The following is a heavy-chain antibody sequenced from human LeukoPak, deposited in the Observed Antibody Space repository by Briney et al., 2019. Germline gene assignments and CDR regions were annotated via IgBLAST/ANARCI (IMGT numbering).Heavy chain of an antibody. J-gene: IGHJ4*02. V-gene: IGHV4-38-2*02. CDR2: IHHSGST. CDR3: AGGGGVSRFAY. CDR1: GYSISSGYY. D-gene: IGHD2-21*01. Sequence: SETLSLTCTVSGYSISSGYYWGWIRQPPGKGLEWIASIHHSGSTYYNPSLKSRVTISVDRSKNQFSLKLSSVTAADTAVYCCAGGGGVSRFAYWGQGTLVTVSS.